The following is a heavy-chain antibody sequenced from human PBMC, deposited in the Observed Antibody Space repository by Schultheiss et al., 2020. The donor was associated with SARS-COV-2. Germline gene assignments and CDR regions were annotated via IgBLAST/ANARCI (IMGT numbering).Heavy chain of an antibody. CDR2: IYYSGST. D-gene: IGHD3-3*01. Sequence: SQTLSLTCTVSGGSISSSSYYWGWIRQPPGKGLEWIGSIYYSGSTYYNPSLKSRVTISVDTSKNQFSLKMSSVTAADAAVYYCARADVLRYYFDYWGQGNLVTVSS. V-gene: IGHV4-39*07. J-gene: IGHJ4*02. CDR1: GGSISSSSYY. CDR3: ARADVLRYYFDY.